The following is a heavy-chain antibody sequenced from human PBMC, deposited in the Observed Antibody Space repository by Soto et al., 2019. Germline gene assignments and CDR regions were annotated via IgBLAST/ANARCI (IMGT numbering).Heavy chain of an antibody. V-gene: IGHV4-39*01. CDR3: ATSNWFDP. J-gene: IGHJ5*02. CDR2: IYYSGST. CDR1: GGSISSRGYY. Sequence: QLQLQESGPGLVKPSETLSLTCTVSGGSISSRGYYWGWIRQPPGKGLEWIGTIYYSGSTYYNPSLKSRGTISVDTSKNQFSLKLRSVTAADTAVYYCATSNWFDPWGQGTLVTVSS.